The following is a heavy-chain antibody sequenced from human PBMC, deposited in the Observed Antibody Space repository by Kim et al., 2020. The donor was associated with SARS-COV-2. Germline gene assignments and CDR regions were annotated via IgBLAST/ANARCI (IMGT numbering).Heavy chain of an antibody. Sequence: GGSLRLSCAAFGFSFNNYSMNWVRQTPGRGLEWVAAISSTSSHLYYADSVKGRFSISRDNSKNSLFLQMNSLTAEDAAVYYCARSPPLSSSRHRHYGLD. D-gene: IGHD6-6*01. J-gene: IGHJ6*01. CDR1: GFSFNNYS. CDR2: ISSTSSHL. CDR3: ARSPPLSSSRHRHYGLD. V-gene: IGHV3-21*01.